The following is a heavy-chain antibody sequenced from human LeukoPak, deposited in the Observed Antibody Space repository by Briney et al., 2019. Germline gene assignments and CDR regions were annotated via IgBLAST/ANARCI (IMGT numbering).Heavy chain of an antibody. V-gene: IGHV3-48*03. D-gene: IGHD5-24*01. CDR1: GFTFSSYE. Sequence: GGSLRLSCAASGFTFSSYEMNWVRKAPGKGLEWVSYISSSGSTIYYADSVKGRFTISRDNAKNSLYLHMNSLRAEDTAVYYCARDYKYAFDNWGQGTLVTVSS. CDR3: ARDYKYAFDN. CDR2: ISSSGSTI. J-gene: IGHJ4*02.